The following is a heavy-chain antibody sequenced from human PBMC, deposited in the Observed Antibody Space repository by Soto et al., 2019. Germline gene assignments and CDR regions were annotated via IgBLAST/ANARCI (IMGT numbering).Heavy chain of an antibody. Sequence: ASVKVSCKASGYTFTSYGISWVRQAPGQGLEWMGWISAYNGNTNYAQKLQGRVTMTTDTSTSTAYMELRSLRSDDTAVYYCARGELGYCSSTSCLPHEFDDWGQGTLVTVSS. J-gene: IGHJ4*02. CDR3: ARGELGYCSSTSCLPHEFDD. CDR1: GYTFTSYG. V-gene: IGHV1-18*01. CDR2: ISAYNGNT. D-gene: IGHD2-2*01.